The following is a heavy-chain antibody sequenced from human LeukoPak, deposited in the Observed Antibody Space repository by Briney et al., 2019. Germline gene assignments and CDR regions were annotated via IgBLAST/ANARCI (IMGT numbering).Heavy chain of an antibody. J-gene: IGHJ4*02. CDR3: ANGPTDY. Sequence: GGSLRLSCAASGFTFSSYGMHWVRQAPGKGLEWVAVIWYDGSNKYYADSVKGRFTISRDNSKNMLYLQMNSLRAEGTAVYYCANGPTDYWGQGTLVTVSS. V-gene: IGHV3-33*06. D-gene: IGHD3/OR15-3a*01. CDR1: GFTFSSYG. CDR2: IWYDGSNK.